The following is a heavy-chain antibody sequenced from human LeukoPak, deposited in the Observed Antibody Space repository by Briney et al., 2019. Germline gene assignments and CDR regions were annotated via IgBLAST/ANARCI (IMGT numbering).Heavy chain of an antibody. V-gene: IGHV4-39*07. Sequence: PSETLSLTCTVSGGPITTTPFYWGWIRQSPGKGLEWIGEINHSGSTNYNPSLKSRVTISVDTSKNQFSLKLSSVTAADTAVYYCARGPRGYSGYDLWGAFDYWGQGTLVTVSS. CDR2: INHSGST. J-gene: IGHJ4*02. CDR1: GGPITTTPFY. D-gene: IGHD5-12*01. CDR3: ARGPRGYSGYDLWGAFDY.